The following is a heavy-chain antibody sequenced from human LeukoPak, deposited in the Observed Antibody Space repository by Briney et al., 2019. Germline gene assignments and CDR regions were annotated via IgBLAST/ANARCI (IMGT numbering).Heavy chain of an antibody. V-gene: IGHV3-30*18. CDR2: ISYDGSNK. CDR3: AKPKQLVRSGYFDY. J-gene: IGHJ4*02. D-gene: IGHD6-13*01. CDR1: GFTFSSYG. Sequence: PGGSLRLSCAASGFTFSSYGMHWVRQAPGKGLKWVAVISYDGSNKYYADSVKGRFTISRDNSKNTLYLQMNSLRAEDTAVYYCAKPKQLVRSGYFDYWGQGTLVTVSS.